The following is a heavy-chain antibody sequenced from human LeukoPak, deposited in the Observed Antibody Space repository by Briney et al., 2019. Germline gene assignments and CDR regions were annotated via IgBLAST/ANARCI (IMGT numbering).Heavy chain of an antibody. D-gene: IGHD3-16*01. CDR1: GFTFSSYG. Sequence: QTGGSLRLPCAASGFTFSSYGMHWVRQAPGKGLEWVAVILNDGSQEKYADSVKGRFTISRDNSKNTLFLQMNSLRAEDTAVYYCARDDALGDNALDIWGQGTVVTVSS. CDR2: ILNDGSQE. J-gene: IGHJ3*02. CDR3: ARDDALGDNALDI. V-gene: IGHV3-33*01.